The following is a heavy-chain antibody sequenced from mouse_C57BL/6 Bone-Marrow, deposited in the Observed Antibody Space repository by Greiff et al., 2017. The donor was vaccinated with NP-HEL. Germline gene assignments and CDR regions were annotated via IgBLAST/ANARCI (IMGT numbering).Heavy chain of an antibody. V-gene: IGHV1-81*01. CDR2: IYPRSGNT. Sequence: QVQLKQSGAELARPGASVKLSCKASGYTFTSYGISWVKQRTGQGLEWIGEIYPRSGNTYYNEKFKGKATLTADKSSSTAYMELRSLTSEDSAVDCCAREVTNWDGGYAMDYWGQGTSVTVTS. J-gene: IGHJ4*01. CDR1: GYTFTSYG. CDR3: AREVTNWDGGYAMDY. D-gene: IGHD4-1*01.